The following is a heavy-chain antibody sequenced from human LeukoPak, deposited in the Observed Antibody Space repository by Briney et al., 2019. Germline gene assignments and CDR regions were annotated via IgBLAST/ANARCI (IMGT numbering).Heavy chain of an antibody. CDR1: GFSLSGSGVG. J-gene: IGHJ6*03. Sequence: SGPTLVNPTQTLTLTCTFSGFSLSGSGVGVGWIRQPPGKALEWLALIYWNDDKRYSPSLKSRLIITKDTSKNQVVLTMTNMDPVDTATYYCAHRLSVATGDYMDVWGKGTTVTVSS. CDR2: IYWNDDK. V-gene: IGHV2-5*01. CDR3: AHRLSVATGDYMDV. D-gene: IGHD1-14*01.